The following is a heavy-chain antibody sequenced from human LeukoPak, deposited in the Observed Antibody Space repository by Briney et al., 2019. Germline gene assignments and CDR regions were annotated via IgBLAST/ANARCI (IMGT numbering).Heavy chain of an antibody. D-gene: IGHD3-3*02. CDR2: ISGGSAST. J-gene: IGHJ6*02. Sequence: GGSLRLSCVVSGFTFNRYSMNWVRQAPGKGLEWVSVISGGSASTFYADSVKGRFTISRDNAKNSLYLQMDSLRAEDTAVYYCARNTPSLSANGMDVWGQGTTVTVSS. CDR1: GFTFNRYS. V-gene: IGHV3-21*01. CDR3: ARNTPSLSANGMDV.